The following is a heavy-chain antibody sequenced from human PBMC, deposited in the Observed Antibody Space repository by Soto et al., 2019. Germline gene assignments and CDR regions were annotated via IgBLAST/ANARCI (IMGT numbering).Heavy chain of an antibody. CDR2: ISYSGST. V-gene: IGHV4-59*12. D-gene: IGHD4-17*01. CDR3: ARPYGGNTSQ. Sequence: PSETLSLTCTVSGGSISSYYWNWIRQPPGKGLEWIGYISYSGSTNYNPSLKSRVTISVDTSKNQISLKLSSVTAADTAVYYCARPYGGNTSQWGQGTLVTVSS. J-gene: IGHJ4*02. CDR1: GGSISSYY.